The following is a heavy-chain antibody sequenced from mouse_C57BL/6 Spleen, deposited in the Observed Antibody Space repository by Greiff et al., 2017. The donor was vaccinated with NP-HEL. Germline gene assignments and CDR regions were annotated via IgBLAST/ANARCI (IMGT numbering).Heavy chain of an antibody. D-gene: IGHD2-4*01. CDR2: IDPSDSYT. CDR3: ARGLRPDYAMDY. V-gene: IGHV1-69*01. CDR1: GYTFTSYW. Sequence: VQLQQPGAELVMPGASVKLSCKASGYTFTSYWMHWVKQRPGQGLEWIGEIDPSDSYTNYNQKFKGKSTLTVDKSSSTAYMQLSSLTSEDSAVYYCARGLRPDYAMDYWGQGTSVTVSS. J-gene: IGHJ4*01.